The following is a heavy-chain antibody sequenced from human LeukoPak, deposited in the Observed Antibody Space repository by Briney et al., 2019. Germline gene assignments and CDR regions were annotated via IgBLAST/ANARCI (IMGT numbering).Heavy chain of an antibody. J-gene: IGHJ4*02. Sequence: GGSLRLSCAASGFTFDDYAMHWVRQAPGKGLEWVSGISWNSGSIGYADSVKGRFTIFRDNAKNSLYLQMNSLRAEDTALYYCAKDIGFLEWLLSFDYWGQGTLVTVSS. CDR3: AKDIGFLEWLLSFDY. V-gene: IGHV3-9*01. D-gene: IGHD3-3*01. CDR2: ISWNSGSI. CDR1: GFTFDDYA.